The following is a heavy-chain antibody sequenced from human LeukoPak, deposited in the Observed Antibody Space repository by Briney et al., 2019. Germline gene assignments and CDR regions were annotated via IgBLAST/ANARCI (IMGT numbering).Heavy chain of an antibody. D-gene: IGHD6-19*01. CDR1: GGSISNYY. Sequence: SETLSLTCTVSGGSISNYYWSWIRQPPGKGLEWIGYVYYSGNINYNSSLKSRVTISVDTSKNQFSLKLSSVTAADTAVYYCAKVAGYPQQWLDYWGQGTLVTVSS. J-gene: IGHJ4*02. CDR3: AKVAGYPQQWLDY. V-gene: IGHV4-59*01. CDR2: VYYSGNI.